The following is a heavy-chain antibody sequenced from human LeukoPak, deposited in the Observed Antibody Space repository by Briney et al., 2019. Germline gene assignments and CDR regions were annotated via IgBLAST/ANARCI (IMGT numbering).Heavy chain of an antibody. CDR1: GFTFSGYY. CDR3: ARAHIVVVTASHDAFDI. CDR2: ISSSGSTI. Sequence: GGSLRLSCAASGFTFSGYYMSWIRQAPGKGLEWVSYISSSGSTIYYADSVKGRFTISRDNAKNSLYLQMNSLRAEDTAVYYCARAHIVVVTASHDAFDIWGQGTMVTVSS. V-gene: IGHV3-11*01. J-gene: IGHJ3*02. D-gene: IGHD2-21*02.